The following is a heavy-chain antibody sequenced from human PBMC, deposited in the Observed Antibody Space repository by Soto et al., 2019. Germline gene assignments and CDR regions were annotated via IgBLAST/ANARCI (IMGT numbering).Heavy chain of an antibody. V-gene: IGHV3-15*07. CDR3: TTGVAGYNPFDY. J-gene: IGHJ4*02. Sequence: EVQLVESGGGLVKPGGSLRLSFVASGFSFLNAWLICFRQAPGKGLEWVGHITRKADGETADYATPVKGRFTISRNDSKNTVYLQMNSLKTEDTGVYYCTTGVAGYNPFDYWGQGTLVTVSS. D-gene: IGHD1-1*01. CDR2: ITRKADGETA. CDR1: GFSFLNAW.